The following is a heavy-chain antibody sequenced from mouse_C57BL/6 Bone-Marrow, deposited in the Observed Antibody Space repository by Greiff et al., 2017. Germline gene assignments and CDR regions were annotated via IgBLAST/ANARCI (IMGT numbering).Heavy chain of an antibody. D-gene: IGHD1-1*01. CDR1: GYTFTDYN. CDR2: INPNNGGT. CDR3: ARSGYCGSSLWAMDY. J-gene: IGHJ4*01. V-gene: IGHV1-18*01. Sequence: EVQLQQSGPELVKPGASVKIPCKASGYTFTDYNMDWVKQSHGKSLEWIGDINPNNGGTIYNQKFKGKATLTVDKSSSTAYMELRSLTSEDTAVYYCARSGYCGSSLWAMDYWGQGTSVTVSS.